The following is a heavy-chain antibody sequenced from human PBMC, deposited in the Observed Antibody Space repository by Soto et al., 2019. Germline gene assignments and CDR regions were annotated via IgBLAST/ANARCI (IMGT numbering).Heavy chain of an antibody. V-gene: IGHV4-39*01. CDR1: GGSISSSSYY. Sequence: SETLSLTCTVSGGSISSSSYYWGWIRQPPGKGLEWIGSIYYSGSTYYNPSLKSRVTISVGTSKNQFSLKLSSVTAADTAVYYCARQLTTVTTLDYWGQGTLVTVSS. CDR2: IYYSGST. D-gene: IGHD4-17*01. CDR3: ARQLTTVTTLDY. J-gene: IGHJ4*02.